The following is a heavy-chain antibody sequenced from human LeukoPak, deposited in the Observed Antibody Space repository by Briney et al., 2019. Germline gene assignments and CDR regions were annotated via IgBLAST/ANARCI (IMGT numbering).Heavy chain of an antibody. J-gene: IGHJ5*02. CDR3: ASARIAAGLNWFDP. V-gene: IGHV1-69-2*01. Sequence: ASVKISCKVSGYTFTDYYMHWVQQAPGKGLEWMGLVDPEDGETIYAEKLLGRVTITADTSTDTAYMELSSLRSEDTAVYYCASARIAAGLNWFDPWGQGTLVTVSS. CDR1: GYTFTDYY. CDR2: VDPEDGET. D-gene: IGHD6-13*01.